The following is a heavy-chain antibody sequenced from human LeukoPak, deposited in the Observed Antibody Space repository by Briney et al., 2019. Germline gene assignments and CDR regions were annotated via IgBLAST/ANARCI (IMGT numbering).Heavy chain of an antibody. Sequence: SVKVSCKASGYTFTSYGISWVRQVPGQGLDWMGWVSAYNGDTNYAQRFQGRVTMTTDASTSTAYMELRSLRSDDTAVYYRARDCSTSCCPPFNYWGQGTLVTVSS. CDR1: GYTFTSYG. D-gene: IGHD2-2*01. V-gene: IGHV1-18*04. CDR2: VSAYNGDT. CDR3: ARDCSTSCCPPFNY. J-gene: IGHJ4*02.